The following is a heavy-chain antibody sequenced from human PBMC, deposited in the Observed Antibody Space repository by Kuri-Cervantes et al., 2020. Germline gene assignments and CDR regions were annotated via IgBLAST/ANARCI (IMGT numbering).Heavy chain of an antibody. Sequence: GESLKISCAASGFTFSSYAMSGVRQAPGKGLEWVSAISGSGGSTYYADSVKGRFTISRDNSKNTLYLQMNSLRAEDTAVYYCAGDTYYFDYWGQGTLVTVSS. CDR3: AGDTYYFDY. J-gene: IGHJ4*02. CDR2: ISGSGGST. V-gene: IGHV3-23*01. D-gene: IGHD3-3*01. CDR1: GFTFSSYA.